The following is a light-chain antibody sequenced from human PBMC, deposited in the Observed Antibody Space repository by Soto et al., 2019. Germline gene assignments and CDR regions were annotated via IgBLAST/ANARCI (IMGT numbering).Light chain of an antibody. CDR3: HQYYTWPRT. J-gene: IGKJ1*01. CDR2: GAS. V-gene: IGKV3-15*01. Sequence: EIVMTQSPVTLSVSPGERATLSCRASQTVTTDLAWYQQKPGQAPRLVIHGASTRATDCPARFSGSGSGTEFTLTISSLQSEDIAVYYCHQYYTWPRTFGQGTKVEIK. CDR1: QTVTTD.